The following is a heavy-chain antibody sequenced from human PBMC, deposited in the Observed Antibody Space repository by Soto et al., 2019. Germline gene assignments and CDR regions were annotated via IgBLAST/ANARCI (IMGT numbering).Heavy chain of an antibody. CDR3: ARDRYASYDSWTGFPNDY. D-gene: IGHD3-3*01. CDR2: INPKSGGT. V-gene: IGHV1-2*02. CDR1: GYTFTVYY. Sequence: ASVKVSCKASGYTFTVYYMHWVRQAPGQGLEWMGWINPKSGGTMYPQKFQGRVTMTWDTSISTAYMALTRLRSDDTAVYYCARDRYASYDSWTGFPNDYWGRGTLVTVSS. J-gene: IGHJ4*02.